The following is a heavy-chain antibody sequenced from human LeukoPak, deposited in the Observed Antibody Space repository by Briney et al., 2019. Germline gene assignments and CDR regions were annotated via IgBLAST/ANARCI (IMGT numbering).Heavy chain of an antibody. V-gene: IGHV5-51*01. CDR2: IYPGDSDT. CDR3: ATDYYGSGSYYISDAFDI. D-gene: IGHD3-10*01. Sequence: PGESLKISCKGSGYSFTSYWIGWVRQMPGKGLEWMGIIYPGDSDTRYSPSFQGQVTISADKSISTAYLQWSSLKASDTAMYYCATDYYGSGSYYISDAFDIWGQGTMVTVSS. CDR1: GYSFTSYW. J-gene: IGHJ3*02.